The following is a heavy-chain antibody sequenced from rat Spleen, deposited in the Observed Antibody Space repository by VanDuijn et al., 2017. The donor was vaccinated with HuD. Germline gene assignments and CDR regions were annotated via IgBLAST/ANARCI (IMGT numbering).Heavy chain of an antibody. Sequence: EVHLVESGGGLVQPGRSLKLSCAASGFTFSNFYMAWVRQAPTKGLEWVAYINIGGGTSFYRDSVKGRFTISRENAKSTLYLQMDSLRSEDTATYYCAKDLDYSGDNWFGYWGQGTLVTVSS. J-gene: IGHJ3*01. V-gene: IGHV5-27*01. CDR2: INIGGGTS. CDR1: GFTFSNFY. CDR3: AKDLDYSGDNWFGY. D-gene: IGHD1-1*01.